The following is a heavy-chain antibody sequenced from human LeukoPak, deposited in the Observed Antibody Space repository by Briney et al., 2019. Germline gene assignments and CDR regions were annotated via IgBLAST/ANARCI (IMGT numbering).Heavy chain of an antibody. CDR3: ARNYYDSSGYYYNDY. Sequence: SETLSLTCTVSGGSISSGDYYWSWIRQPPGKGLEWIGYIYYSGSTYYNPSLKSRLTISVDTSKNQFSLKLSSVTAADTAVYYCARNYYDSSGYYYNDYWGQGILVTVSS. CDR1: GGSISSGDYY. CDR2: IYYSGST. D-gene: IGHD3-22*01. J-gene: IGHJ4*02. V-gene: IGHV4-30-4*01.